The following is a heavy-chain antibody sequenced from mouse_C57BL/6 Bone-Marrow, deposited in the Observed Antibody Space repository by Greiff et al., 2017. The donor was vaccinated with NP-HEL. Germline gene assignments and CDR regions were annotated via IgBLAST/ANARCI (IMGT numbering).Heavy chain of an antibody. CDR3: SYYDNLAY. J-gene: IGHJ3*01. CDR1: GYTFTSYW. CDR2: IDPSDSYT. Sequence: QVQLQQPGAELVRPGPSVKLSCKASGYTFTSYWMHWVKQRPGQGLEWIGVIDPSDSYTNCNQKFKGKATVTVDTSSSTAYMQLSSLPSEDSAVYYCSYYDNLAYWGQGTLVTVSA. V-gene: IGHV1-59*01. D-gene: IGHD2-1*01.